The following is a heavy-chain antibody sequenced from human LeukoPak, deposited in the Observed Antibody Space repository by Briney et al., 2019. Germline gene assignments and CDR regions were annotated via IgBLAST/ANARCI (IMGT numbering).Heavy chain of an antibody. J-gene: IGHJ6*02. CDR1: GFTFSSYA. Sequence: GRSLRLSCAASGFTFSSYAMHWVRQAPGKGLEWVAVISYDGSNKYYADSVKGRFTISRDNSKNTLYLQMNSLRAEDTAVYYCAKDLEATIAVAGHYYYYGMDVWGQGTTVTVSS. CDR2: ISYDGSNK. V-gene: IGHV3-30-3*01. CDR3: AKDLEATIAVAGHYYYYGMDV. D-gene: IGHD6-19*01.